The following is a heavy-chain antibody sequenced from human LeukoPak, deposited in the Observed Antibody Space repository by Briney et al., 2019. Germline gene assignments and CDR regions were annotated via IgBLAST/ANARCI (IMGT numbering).Heavy chain of an antibody. J-gene: IGHJ4*02. D-gene: IGHD3-10*01. V-gene: IGHV1-8*02. CDR2: MNPNSGNT. Sequence: ASVKVSCKASGYTFTSYGINWVRQASGQGLEWMGGMNPNSGNTGYAQKFQGRVTMTRNTSISTAYMELSSLRSEDTAVYYCARGPPLYGGSGSSAVDYWGQGTLVTVSS. CDR3: ARGPPLYGGSGSSAVDY. CDR1: GYTFTSYG.